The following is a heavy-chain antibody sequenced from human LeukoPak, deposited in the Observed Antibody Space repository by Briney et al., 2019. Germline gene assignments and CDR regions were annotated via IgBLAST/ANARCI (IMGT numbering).Heavy chain of an antibody. CDR2: IYYSGST. V-gene: IGHV4-59*01. J-gene: IGHJ5*02. Sequence: PSETLSLTCTVSGGSISSYYWSWIRQPPGKGLEWIGYIYYSGSTNYNPSLKSRVTISVDTSKNQFSLKLSSVTAADTAVYYCARDDALIAAAGIRFDPWGQGTLVTVSS. CDR3: ARDDALIAAAGIRFDP. D-gene: IGHD6-13*01. CDR1: GGSISSYY.